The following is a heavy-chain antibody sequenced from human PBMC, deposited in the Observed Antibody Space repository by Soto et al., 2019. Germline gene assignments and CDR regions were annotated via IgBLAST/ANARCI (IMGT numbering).Heavy chain of an antibody. J-gene: IGHJ4*02. Sequence: GESLKISCKGSGYRFSTYWIGWVRQMPGKGLEWMGIIYPGDSDTRYSPSFQGQVTISADKSITTAYLQWSSLKTSDTAMYYCATLNWNDAYFDYWGQGTLVTVSS. D-gene: IGHD1-1*01. CDR2: IYPGDSDT. CDR3: ATLNWNDAYFDY. CDR1: GYRFSTYW. V-gene: IGHV5-51*01.